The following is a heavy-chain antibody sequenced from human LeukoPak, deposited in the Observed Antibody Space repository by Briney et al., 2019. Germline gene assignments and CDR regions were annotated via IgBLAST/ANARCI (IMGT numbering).Heavy chain of an antibody. V-gene: IGHV4-38-2*01. J-gene: IGHJ4*02. CDR2: IYHSGST. CDR1: GYSISSGYY. Sequence: PSETVSLTCAVSGYSISSGYYWGWIRQPPGKGLEWIGRIYHSGSTYYNPSLKSRVTISVDTSKNQFSLKLSSVTAADTAVYYCARAYDSSGNDYWGQGTLVTVSS. D-gene: IGHD3-22*01. CDR3: ARAYDSSGNDY.